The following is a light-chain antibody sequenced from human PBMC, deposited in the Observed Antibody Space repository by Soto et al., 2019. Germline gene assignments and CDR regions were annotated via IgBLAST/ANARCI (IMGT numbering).Light chain of an antibody. CDR2: RNN. CDR3: AAWYDSLSGYV. CDR1: SSNIGSNY. V-gene: IGLV1-47*01. J-gene: IGLJ1*01. Sequence: QSVLTQPPSASGTPGQRVTISCSGSSSNIGSNYVYWYQQLPGTAPKLLIYRNNQRPSGVPDRFSGSKSGTSASLAISGLRSEDEADYYCAAWYDSLSGYVFGTGTTLTVL.